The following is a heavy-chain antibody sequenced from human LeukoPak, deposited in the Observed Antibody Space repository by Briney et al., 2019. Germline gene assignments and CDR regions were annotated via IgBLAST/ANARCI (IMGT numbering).Heavy chain of an antibody. CDR2: IKQDGSEK. J-gene: IGHJ4*02. CDR3: ARTVWYNWAFDF. Sequence: GGSLRLSCAVSGFTFSSYWMSWVRQAPGKGLEWVANIKQDGSEKYYVDSVKGRFTISRDNAKNLLYLQMSSLRAEDTAVYYCARTVWYNWAFDFWGQGTLVTVSS. D-gene: IGHD1-20*01. CDR1: GFTFSSYW. V-gene: IGHV3-7*01.